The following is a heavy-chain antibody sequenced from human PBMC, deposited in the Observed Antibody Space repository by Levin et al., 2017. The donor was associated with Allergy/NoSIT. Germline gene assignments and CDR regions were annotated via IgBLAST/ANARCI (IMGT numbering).Heavy chain of an antibody. CDR3: ARDKSYRDTVGSYDS. D-gene: IGHD2-8*02. CDR2: INPNSGGT. J-gene: IGHJ5*01. CDR1: GYSFSDYY. Sequence: ASVKVSCKASGYSFSDYYIHWVRQAPGQGLEWMGRINPNSGGTNYAQTFQGRVTMTRDTSTCSAYMELSRLTSDDTAVYYCARDKSYRDTVGSYDSWGQGTLVTVSS. V-gene: IGHV1-2*02.